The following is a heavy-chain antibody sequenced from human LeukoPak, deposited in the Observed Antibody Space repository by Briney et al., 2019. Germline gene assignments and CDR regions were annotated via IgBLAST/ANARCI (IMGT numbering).Heavy chain of an antibody. D-gene: IGHD4-23*01. Sequence: ASVKVSCKASGYTFTNYGISWVRQAPGQGLEWMGWVSTYNDNINFAQKFQGRVTMTTDTSTSTAYMELRSLRSDDTAVYYCARDGPSDNSPLDIWGQGTMVTVSS. CDR2: VSTYNDNI. CDR1: GYTFTNYG. J-gene: IGHJ3*02. CDR3: ARDGPSDNSPLDI. V-gene: IGHV1-18*01.